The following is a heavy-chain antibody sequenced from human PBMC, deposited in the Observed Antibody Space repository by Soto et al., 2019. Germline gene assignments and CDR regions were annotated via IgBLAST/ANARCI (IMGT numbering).Heavy chain of an antibody. J-gene: IGHJ6*02. D-gene: IGHD3-10*01. Sequence: GGSLRLSCVVSGFTLGDYALTWYRQGAGKGLEWVASMKSSAYGGTTQYAEPVKGRFTISGDDSRGIAYLQMNSLKIEDTALYYCRAAVHLDYYHYGMDVWGRGTTVTVSS. CDR1: GFTLGDYA. V-gene: IGHV3-49*03. CDR3: RAAVHLDYYHYGMDV. CDR2: MKSSAYGGTT.